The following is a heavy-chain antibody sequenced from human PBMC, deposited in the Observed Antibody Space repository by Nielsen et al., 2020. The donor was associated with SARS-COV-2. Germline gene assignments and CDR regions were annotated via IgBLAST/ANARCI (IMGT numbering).Heavy chain of an antibody. Sequence: SQTFSLTRVISGDSVSSNSVAWNWIRQSPSRGLEWLGRIYYRSKWFYEYATSVRSRITIDPDTSKNHFSLHLNSVTSEDTAMYYCTRDPGYYHGMDVWGQGTTVIVSS. J-gene: IGHJ6*02. V-gene: IGHV6-1*01. CDR1: GDSVSSNSVA. CDR3: TRDPGYYHGMDV. CDR2: IYYRSKWFY.